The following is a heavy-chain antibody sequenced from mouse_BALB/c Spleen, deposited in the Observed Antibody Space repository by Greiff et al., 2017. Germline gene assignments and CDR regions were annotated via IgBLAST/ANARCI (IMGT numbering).Heavy chain of an antibody. V-gene: IGHV5-4*02. J-gene: IGHJ4*01. Sequence: EVKLVESGGGLVKPGGSLKLSCAASGFTFSDYYMYWVRQTPEKRLEWVATISDGGSYTYYPDSVKGRFTISRDNAKNNLYLQMSSLKSEDTAMYYCARGAVVAPYAMDYWGQGTSVTVSS. CDR3: ARGAVVAPYAMDY. CDR2: ISDGGSYT. D-gene: IGHD1-1*01. CDR1: GFTFSDYY.